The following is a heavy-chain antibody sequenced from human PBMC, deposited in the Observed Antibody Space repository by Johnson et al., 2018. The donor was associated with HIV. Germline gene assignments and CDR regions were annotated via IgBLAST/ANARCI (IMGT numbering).Heavy chain of an antibody. V-gene: IGHV3-30*04. J-gene: IGHJ3*02. Sequence: QVQLVESGGGVVQPGRSLRLSCAASGFTFSSYAMHWVRQAPGKGLEWVAVISYDGSNKYYADSVKGRFTISRDNSKNTLYLQMNSLRAEDTAVYYCARGGKDHAFDIWGQGTMVTLSS. CDR1: GFTFSSYA. CDR2: ISYDGSNK. CDR3: ARGGKDHAFDI. D-gene: IGHD3-16*01.